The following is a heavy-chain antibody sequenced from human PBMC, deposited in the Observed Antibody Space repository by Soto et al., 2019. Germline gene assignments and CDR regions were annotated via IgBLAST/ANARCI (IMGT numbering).Heavy chain of an antibody. V-gene: IGHV3-21*01. CDR1: EFTFSSYS. D-gene: IGHD4-17*01. CDR3: ARVDYGTEYYFDY. CDR2: ISSSSSYI. Sequence: EVQLVESGGGLVKPGGSLRLSCAASEFTFSSYSMNWVRQAPGKGLEWVSSISSSSSYISYADSVKGRFTISRDNAKNSLYLQMNSLRDEDTAVYYCARVDYGTEYYFDYWGQGTLVTVSS. J-gene: IGHJ4*02.